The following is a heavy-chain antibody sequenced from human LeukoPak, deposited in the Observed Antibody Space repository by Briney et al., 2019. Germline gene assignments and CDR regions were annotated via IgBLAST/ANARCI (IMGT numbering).Heavy chain of an antibody. J-gene: IGHJ4*02. D-gene: IGHD3-22*01. V-gene: IGHV7-4-1*02. CDR3: AIHPSDSSGYFSY. Sequence: ASVKVSCKASGYTFSSCAINWVRQAPGQGLEYMGWIGTKTGNPTYAQGFTGRFVFSLDTSVSTAYSQISSLKAEDTAVYYCAIHPSDSSGYFSYWGQGALVTVSS. CDR1: GYTFSSCA. CDR2: IGTKTGNP.